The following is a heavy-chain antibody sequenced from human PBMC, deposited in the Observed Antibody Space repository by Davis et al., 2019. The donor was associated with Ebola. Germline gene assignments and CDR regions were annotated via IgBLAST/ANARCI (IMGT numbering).Heavy chain of an antibody. J-gene: IGHJ5*01. CDR1: GYTFTNYD. V-gene: IGHV1-8*01. D-gene: IGHD5-12*01. CDR2: MNPNSGNT. CDR3: ASGRKVARMGYWFDS. Sequence: SVNVSCMASGYTFTNYDVHWVRQRTGQGLEWIGWMNPNSGNTGYGQKFQGRVTMTRNTSISTAYMELSSLTSEDTAVYYCASGRKVARMGYWFDSWGQGTLVTVSS.